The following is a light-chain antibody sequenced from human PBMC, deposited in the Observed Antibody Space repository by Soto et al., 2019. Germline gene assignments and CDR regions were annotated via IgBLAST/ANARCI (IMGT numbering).Light chain of an antibody. J-gene: IGLJ2*01. CDR2: DVS. CDR1: SSDAGGYNY. Sequence: QSALTQPRSVSGSPGQSVTISCTGTSSDAGGYNYVSWYQQHPGKAPKLMIHDVSDRPSGVPDRFAGSKSGNTASLTISGLQAEDEADYYCCSYAGSDVVFGGGTKLTVL. CDR3: CSYAGSDVV. V-gene: IGLV2-11*01.